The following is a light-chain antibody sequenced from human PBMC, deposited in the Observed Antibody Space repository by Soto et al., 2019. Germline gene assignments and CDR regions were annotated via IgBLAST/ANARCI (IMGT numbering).Light chain of an antibody. J-gene: IGKJ5*01. CDR1: QSIDRW. V-gene: IGKV1-5*01. CDR3: QQSYRTPPIT. CDR2: DAY. Sequence: DIHMTQSPSTLSASVGDRVTITGRASQSIDRWLAWYQQKPGKAPKVMIWDAYSLQRGVPSRFSGSGSGTEFTLTISSLQPEDFATYYCQQSYRTPPITFGQGTRLEI.